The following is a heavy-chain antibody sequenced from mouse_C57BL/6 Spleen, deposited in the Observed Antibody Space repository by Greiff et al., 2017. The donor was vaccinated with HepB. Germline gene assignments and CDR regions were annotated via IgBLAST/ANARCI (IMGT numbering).Heavy chain of an antibody. CDR2: IYPGDGDT. CDR3: ARRVTAQAFDY. V-gene: IGHV1-80*01. J-gene: IGHJ2*01. D-gene: IGHD3-2*02. CDR1: GYAFSSYW. Sequence: VKLQESGAELVKPGASVKISCKASGYAFSSYWMNWVKQRPGKGLEWIGQIYPGDGDTNYNGKFKGKATLTADKSSSTAYMQLSSLTSEDSAVYFCARRVTAQAFDYWGQGTTLTVSS.